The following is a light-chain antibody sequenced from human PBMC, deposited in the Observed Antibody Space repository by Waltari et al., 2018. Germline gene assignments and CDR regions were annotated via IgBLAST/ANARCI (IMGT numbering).Light chain of an antibody. CDR1: SSDVGGYNY. V-gene: IGLV2-14*01. J-gene: IGLJ1*01. Sequence: QSALTQPASVSGSPGQSITISCTGTSSDVGGYNYVSWYQQHQGKAPKLMIYDVSKRPSGVSNRFSGSKSGNTASLTISGLQAEDEADYYCSSYTSSSTPFYVFGTGTKVTVL. CDR3: SSYTSSSTPFYV. CDR2: DVS.